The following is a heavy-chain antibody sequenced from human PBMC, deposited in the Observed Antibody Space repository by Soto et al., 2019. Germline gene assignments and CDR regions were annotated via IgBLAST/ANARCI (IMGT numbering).Heavy chain of an antibody. D-gene: IGHD6-19*01. Sequence: PGGSLRLSCAASGFTFDDYAMHWVRQAPWKGLEWVSGISWNSGSIGYADSVKGRFTISRDNAKNSLYLQMNSLRAEDTALYYCAKDRESDQWLVRGTTDDAFDIWCQGTMVTVSS. CDR3: AKDRESDQWLVRGTTDDAFDI. V-gene: IGHV3-9*01. CDR1: GFTFDDYA. J-gene: IGHJ3*02. CDR2: ISWNSGSI.